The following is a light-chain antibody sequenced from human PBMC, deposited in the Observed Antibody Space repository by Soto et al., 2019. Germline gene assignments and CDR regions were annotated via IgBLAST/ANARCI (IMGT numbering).Light chain of an antibody. CDR2: QAS. CDR3: QHYNIYWT. V-gene: IGKV1-5*03. J-gene: IGKJ1*01. CDR1: QSIGTW. Sequence: DIQMTQSPSTLSASVGDRVTITCRASQSIGTWLAWYQQKPGKAPKLLIYQASNLESGVPSRFSGSGSGTESTLTINSLQPDDFATYYCQHYNIYWTFGQGTKVEIK.